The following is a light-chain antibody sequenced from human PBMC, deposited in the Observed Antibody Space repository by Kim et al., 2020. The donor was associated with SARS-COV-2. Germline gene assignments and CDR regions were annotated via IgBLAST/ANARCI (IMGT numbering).Light chain of an antibody. CDR2: AAS. Sequence: ASVGDRGTITCRASQGSSNYVAWYQQKPGKVPKLLIYAASTLQSGVPSRFSGSGSGTDFTLTISSLQPEDVATYYCQKYNSAPRTFGQGTKVDIK. CDR1: QGSSNY. J-gene: IGKJ1*01. V-gene: IGKV1-27*01. CDR3: QKYNSAPRT.